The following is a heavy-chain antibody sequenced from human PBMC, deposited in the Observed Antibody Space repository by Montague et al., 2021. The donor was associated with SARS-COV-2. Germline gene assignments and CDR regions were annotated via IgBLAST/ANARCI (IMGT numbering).Heavy chain of an antibody. Sequence: SETLSLTCTGDGGSISRYYWSWIRQPPGKGLEWTGYIYYSGSTNYNPSLKSRVTISVDTSKNQFSLKLSSVTAADTAVYYCARGFDYWGQGTLVTVSS. V-gene: IGHV4-59*01. CDR1: GGSISRYY. CDR2: IYYSGST. CDR3: ARGFDY. J-gene: IGHJ4*02.